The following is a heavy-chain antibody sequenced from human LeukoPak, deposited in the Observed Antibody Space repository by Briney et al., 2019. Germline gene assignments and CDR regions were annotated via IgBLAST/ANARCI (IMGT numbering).Heavy chain of an antibody. CDR2: IAGSGDST. D-gene: IGHD2-21*02. CDR1: GFTFSSYG. V-gene: IGHV3-23*01. J-gene: IGHJ4*02. Sequence: GGSLRLSCAASGFTFSSYGMSWVRQAPGKGLEWVSGIAGSGDSTYYADSVRGRFTITRDNSKNTLYVQLNSMGADDTAVYYCAGMPTNGDYADYWGQGTLVTVSS. CDR3: AGMPTNGDYADY.